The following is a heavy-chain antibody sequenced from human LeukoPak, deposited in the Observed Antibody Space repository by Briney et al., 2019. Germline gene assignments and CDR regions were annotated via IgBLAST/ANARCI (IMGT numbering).Heavy chain of an antibody. V-gene: IGHV3-7*03. CDR1: GFTFSSHW. CDR2: IKQDGSEI. J-gene: IGHJ4*02. Sequence: GGSLRLSCAASGFTFSSHWMSWVRQAPGMGLEWVANIKQDGSEIYYVDSVKGRFIISRDNAKNSLYLEMNSLRVEDTAIYYCARGRDVDSWGQGTLVTVSS. CDR3: ARGRDVDS.